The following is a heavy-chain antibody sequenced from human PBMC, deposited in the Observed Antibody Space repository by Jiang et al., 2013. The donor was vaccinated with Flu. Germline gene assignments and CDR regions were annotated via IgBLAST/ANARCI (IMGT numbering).Heavy chain of an antibody. V-gene: IGHV3-23*01. J-gene: IGHJ3*02. CDR3: AKFWSGYPDAFDI. CDR2: ISGSGGST. D-gene: IGHD3-3*01. CDR1: GFTFSSYA. Sequence: SCAASGFTFSSYAMSWVRQAPGKGLEWVSAISGSGGSTYYADSVKGRFTISRDNSKNTLYLQMNSLRAEDTAVYYCAKFWSGYPDAFDIWGQGTMVTVSS.